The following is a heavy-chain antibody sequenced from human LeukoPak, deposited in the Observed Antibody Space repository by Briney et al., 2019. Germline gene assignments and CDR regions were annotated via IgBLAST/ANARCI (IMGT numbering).Heavy chain of an antibody. Sequence: SETLSLTCTVSGGSISSYYWSWIRQPPGKGLEWIGYIYYSGSTNYNPSLKSRVTIPVGTSKNQFSLKLSSVTAADTAVYYCARVRRDGYNTYYFDYWGQGTLVTVSS. CDR3: ARVRRDGYNTYYFDY. J-gene: IGHJ4*02. D-gene: IGHD5-12*01. CDR1: GGSISSYY. V-gene: IGHV4-59*01. CDR2: IYYSGST.